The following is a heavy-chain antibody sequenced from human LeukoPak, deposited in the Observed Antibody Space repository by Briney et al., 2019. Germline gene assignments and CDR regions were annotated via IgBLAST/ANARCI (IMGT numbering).Heavy chain of an antibody. D-gene: IGHD2-2*01. CDR2: IIPILGIA. CDR3: ARDLGSVPAFDY. CDR1: GGTFSSYA. J-gene: IGHJ4*02. Sequence: ASVKVSCKASGGTFSSYAISWVRQAPGQGLEWMGRIIPILGIANYAQKFQGRVTITADESTSTAYMELSSLRSEDTAVYYCARDLGSVPAFDYWGQGTLVTVSS. V-gene: IGHV1-69*04.